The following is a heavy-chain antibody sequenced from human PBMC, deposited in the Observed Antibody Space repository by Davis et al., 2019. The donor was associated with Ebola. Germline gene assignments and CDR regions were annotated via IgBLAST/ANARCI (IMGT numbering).Heavy chain of an antibody. Sequence: PSETLSLTCTVSGGSVSSGSYYWSWIRQPPGKGLEWIGYIYYSGSTNYNPSLKSRVTISVDTSKSQFSLKLSSVTAADTAVYYCARTHGLTRFLLTINWFDPWGQGTLVTVSS. CDR2: IYYSGST. V-gene: IGHV4-61*01. J-gene: IGHJ5*02. CDR1: GGSVSSGSYY. CDR3: ARTHGLTRFLLTINWFDP. D-gene: IGHD3-3*01.